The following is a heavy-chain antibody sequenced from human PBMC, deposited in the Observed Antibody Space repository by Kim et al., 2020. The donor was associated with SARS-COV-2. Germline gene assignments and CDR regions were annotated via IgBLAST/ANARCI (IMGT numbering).Heavy chain of an antibody. Sequence: AEPVSGRFTLSRDNSRNKLYVQMTSLRVEDTAVYYCAKDPRSDTDGYYFDYWGQGTVVTVSS. J-gene: IGHJ4*02. V-gene: IGHV3-30*02. D-gene: IGHD3-22*01. CDR3: AKDPRSDTDGYYFDY.